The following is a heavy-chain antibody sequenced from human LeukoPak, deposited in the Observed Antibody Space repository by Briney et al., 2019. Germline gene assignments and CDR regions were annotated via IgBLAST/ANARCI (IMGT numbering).Heavy chain of an antibody. CDR3: ARFMVRGVIGY. V-gene: IGHV3-7*03. CDR2: INHNGNVN. Sequence: GGSLRLSCAASGFTFSSYWMNWARQAPGKGLEWVASINHNGNVNYYVDSVKGRFTISRDNAKNSLYLQMSNLRAEDTAVYYCARFMVRGVIGYWGRGTLVTVSS. J-gene: IGHJ4*02. D-gene: IGHD3-10*01. CDR1: GFTFSSYW.